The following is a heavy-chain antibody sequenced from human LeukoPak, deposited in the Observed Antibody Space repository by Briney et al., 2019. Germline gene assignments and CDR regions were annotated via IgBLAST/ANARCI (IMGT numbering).Heavy chain of an antibody. Sequence: SETLSLTCTVSGGSISSGGYYWSWIRQHPGKGLEWIGYIYYSGSTYYNPSLKSRVTISVDTSKNQFSLKLSSVTAADTAVYYCARGGPRFNYDYVWGSYRPIRYYGMDVWGQGTTVTVSS. CDR3: ARGGPRFNYDYVWGSYRPIRYYGMDV. V-gene: IGHV4-31*03. J-gene: IGHJ6*02. CDR1: GGSISSGGYY. CDR2: IYYSGST. D-gene: IGHD3-16*02.